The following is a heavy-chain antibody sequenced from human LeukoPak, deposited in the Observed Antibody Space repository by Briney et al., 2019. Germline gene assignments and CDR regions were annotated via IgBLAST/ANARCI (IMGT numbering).Heavy chain of an antibody. D-gene: IGHD5-24*01. Sequence: ASVKVSCQASGYTFTTYYMHWVRQAPGHGLEWMGIINPTGGSTSYAQKFQGRVTMTRDTSTSTVYMELSSLRSEDTAVYYCARGAEMATIDDDAFDIWGQGTMVTVSS. CDR1: GYTFTTYY. CDR3: ARGAEMATIDDDAFDI. J-gene: IGHJ3*02. V-gene: IGHV1-46*01. CDR2: INPTGGST.